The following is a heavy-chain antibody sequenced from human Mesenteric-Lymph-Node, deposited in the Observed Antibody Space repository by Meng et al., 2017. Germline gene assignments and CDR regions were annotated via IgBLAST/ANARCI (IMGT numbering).Heavy chain of an antibody. CDR3: AHKSQGRSWAVDHYYFDY. CDR1: GFSLSTSGVG. J-gene: IGHJ4*02. CDR2: IYWDDDK. V-gene: IGHV2-5*02. Sequence: SGPTLVKPTQTLTLTCTFSGFSLSTSGVGVGWIRQPPGKALEWLALIYWDDDKRYSPSLKSRLTITKDTSKNQVVLTMTNMDPVDTATYYCAHKSQGRSWAVDHYYFDYWGQGTLVTVPQ. D-gene: IGHD6-13*01.